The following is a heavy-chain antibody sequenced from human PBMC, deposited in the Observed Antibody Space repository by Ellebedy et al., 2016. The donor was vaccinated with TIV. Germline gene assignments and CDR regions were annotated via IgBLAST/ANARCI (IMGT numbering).Heavy chain of an antibody. CDR3: AKAHGYSIGHPES. J-gene: IGHJ4*02. CDR1: GFIFDDYT. D-gene: IGHD5-18*01. Sequence: GESLKISCTASGFIFDDYTMHWVRQAPGKGLEWISLISWDGGSTFYADSVKGRFTISRDNSKNSLYLQMNSLRNEDTALYYCAKAHGYSIGHPESWGQGTLVTVSS. CDR2: ISWDGGST. V-gene: IGHV3-43*01.